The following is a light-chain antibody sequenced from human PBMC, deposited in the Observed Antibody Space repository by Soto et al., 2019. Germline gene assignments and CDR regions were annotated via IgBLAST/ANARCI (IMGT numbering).Light chain of an antibody. J-gene: IGLJ3*02. V-gene: IGLV2-14*01. CDR1: SSDVGGYDY. CDR2: EVT. CDR3: SSYTSSSTLV. Sequence: QSALTQPASVSGSPGQSITISCTGTSSDVGGYDYVSWYQHHPGKAPKLVISEVTNRPSGVSDRFSGSRSGNTASLTISGLQAEDEADYYCSSYTSSSTLVFGGGTKLTVL.